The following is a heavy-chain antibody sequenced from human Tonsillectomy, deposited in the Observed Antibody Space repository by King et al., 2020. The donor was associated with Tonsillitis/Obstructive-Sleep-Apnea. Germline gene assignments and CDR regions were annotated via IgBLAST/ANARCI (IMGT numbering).Heavy chain of an antibody. Sequence: VQLQQWGAGLLKPSETLSLTCAVYDGSFSGYYWSWIRQPPGKGLEWIGEINHSGSTNYNPSLKSRVTISMDTSKNQFSLKLSSVTAADTAVYYCARGKRITMFGGANLRLWFDPWGQGTLVTVSS. V-gene: IGHV4-34*01. CDR2: INHSGST. CDR1: DGSFSGYY. J-gene: IGHJ5*02. CDR3: ARGKRITMFGGANLRLWFDP. D-gene: IGHD3-3*01.